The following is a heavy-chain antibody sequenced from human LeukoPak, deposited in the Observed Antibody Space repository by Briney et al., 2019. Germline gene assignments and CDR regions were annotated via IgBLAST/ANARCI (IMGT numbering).Heavy chain of an antibody. V-gene: IGHV3-48*04. CDR2: ISSSGSTI. J-gene: IGHJ4*02. Sequence: GGSLRLSCAASGFTFSSYGMHWVRQAPGKGLEWVSYISSSGSTIYYADSVKGRFTISRDNAKNSLYLQMNSLRAEDTAVYYCARGEYSSSARDYWGQGTLVTVSS. CDR1: GFTFSSYG. CDR3: ARGEYSSSARDY. D-gene: IGHD6-13*01.